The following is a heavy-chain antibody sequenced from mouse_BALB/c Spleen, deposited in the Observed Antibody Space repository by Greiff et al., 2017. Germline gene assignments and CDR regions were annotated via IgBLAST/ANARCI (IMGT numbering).Heavy chain of an antibody. Sequence: EVNVVESGGGLVQPGGSLRLSCATSGFTFTDYYMSWVRQPPGKALEWLGFIRNKANGYTTEYSASVKGRFTISRDNSQSILYLQMNTLRAEDSATYYCAREGFITTVAMDYWGQGTSVTVSS. D-gene: IGHD1-2*01. CDR2: IRNKANGYTT. V-gene: IGHV7-3*02. J-gene: IGHJ4*01. CDR3: AREGFITTVAMDY. CDR1: GFTFTDYY.